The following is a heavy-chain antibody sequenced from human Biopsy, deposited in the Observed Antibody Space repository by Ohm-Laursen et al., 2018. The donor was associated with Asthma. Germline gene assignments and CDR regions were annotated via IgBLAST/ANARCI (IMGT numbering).Heavy chain of an antibody. D-gene: IGHD2-15*01. Sequence: TLSLTCTASGGSVSSGSYYWSWIRQPPGKGLAWVSYISYSGSTDYNPSLKSRLTISMDTSKNQFSLKLSSVTAADTAVYYCARVPTTLRYFDFWGRGTLVTVSS. CDR2: ISYSGST. V-gene: IGHV4-61*01. CDR3: ARVPTTLRYFDF. CDR1: GGSVSSGSYY. J-gene: IGHJ2*01.